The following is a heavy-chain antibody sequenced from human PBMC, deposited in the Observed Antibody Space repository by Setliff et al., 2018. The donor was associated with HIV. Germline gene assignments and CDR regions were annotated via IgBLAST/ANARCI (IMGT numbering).Heavy chain of an antibody. CDR1: GGSISSYY. CDR3: ARRRFMITFGGVIGRNAFDI. D-gene: IGHD3-16*02. J-gene: IGHJ3*02. Sequence: TLSLTCTVSGGSISSYYWSWIRQPPGKGLEWIGYIYYSGSTNYNPSLKSRVTISVDTSKNQFSLKLSSVTAADTAVYYCARRRFMITFGGVIGRNAFDIWGQGTMVTVSS. V-gene: IGHV4-59*01. CDR2: IYYSGST.